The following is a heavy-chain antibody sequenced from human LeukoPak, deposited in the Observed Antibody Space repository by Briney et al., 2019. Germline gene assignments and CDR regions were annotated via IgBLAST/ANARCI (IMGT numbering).Heavy chain of an antibody. CDR3: ARDGAHNWNYCFDP. Sequence: SVKVSXKASGGTFSSYAISWVRQAPGQGLEWMGRTIPISGTANYAQKFQGRVTITTYESTSTAYMELSSLRSEDTAVYYCARDGAHNWNYCFDPWGQGTLVTVSS. CDR1: GGTFSSYA. J-gene: IGHJ5*02. D-gene: IGHD1-7*01. CDR2: TIPISGTA. V-gene: IGHV1-69*05.